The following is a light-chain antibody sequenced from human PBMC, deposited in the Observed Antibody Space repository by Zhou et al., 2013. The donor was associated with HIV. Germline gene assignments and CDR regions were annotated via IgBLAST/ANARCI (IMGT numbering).Light chain of an antibody. Sequence: ERVMTQSPPTLSASPGEGATLSCRASHGVRSSLAWYQHKAGQAPRLLIYDASTRATGIPARFSGSASGTEFTLTISSLQSEDFAVYYCQXYDSWPVTFGQGTRVEIK. J-gene: IGKJ1*01. CDR1: HGVRSS. V-gene: IGKV3-15*01. CDR3: QXYDSWPVT. CDR2: DAS.